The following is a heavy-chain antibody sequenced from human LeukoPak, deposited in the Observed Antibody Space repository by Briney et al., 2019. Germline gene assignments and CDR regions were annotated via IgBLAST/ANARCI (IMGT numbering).Heavy chain of an antibody. CDR2: IYNSGDT. Sequence: SETLSLTCTVSGGSISSGGYYWGWIRQPPGKGLEWIGSIYNSGDTYYNPSLKSRVTISVDTSKNQFSLRLSSVTAADTAVYYCARHVASAGDYWGQGTLVTASS. CDR3: ARHVASAGDY. D-gene: IGHD6-13*01. V-gene: IGHV4-39*01. J-gene: IGHJ4*02. CDR1: GGSISSGGYY.